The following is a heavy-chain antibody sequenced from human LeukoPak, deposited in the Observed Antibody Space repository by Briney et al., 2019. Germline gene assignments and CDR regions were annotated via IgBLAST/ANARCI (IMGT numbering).Heavy chain of an antibody. CDR2: ISSSGTII. CDR3: ARVSLPPHFDY. D-gene: IGHD3-10*01. CDR1: GFTFSHYS. J-gene: IGHJ4*01. V-gene: IGHV3-48*02. Sequence: GGSLRLSCSVSGFTFSHYSMNWVRRAPGKGLEWISYISSSGTIIYYADFLKGRFTISRDNAKNSVFLQMKSLRDEDTAVYYCARVSLPPHFDYWGHGTLVTVSS.